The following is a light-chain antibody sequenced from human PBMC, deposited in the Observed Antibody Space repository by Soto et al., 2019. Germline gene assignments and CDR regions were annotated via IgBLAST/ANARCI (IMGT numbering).Light chain of an antibody. V-gene: IGLV1-44*01. CDR2: SNT. Sequence: QSVLTQPPSASGTPGQRVTVSCSGSSSNIGSNTVSWYRQLPGTAPKLLIYSNTQRPSGVPDRFSGSKSDTSASLAISGLQSEDEADYYCAAWDDSLNALVFGTGTK. J-gene: IGLJ1*01. CDR3: AAWDDSLNALV. CDR1: SSNIGSNT.